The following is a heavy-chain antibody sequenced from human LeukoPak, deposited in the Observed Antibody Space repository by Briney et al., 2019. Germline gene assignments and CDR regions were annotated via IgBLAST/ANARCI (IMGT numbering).Heavy chain of an antibody. CDR3: ARAGDSSGYYYGGSGAFDI. CDR2: ISSSSSYI. Sequence: GGSLRLSCAASGFTFSSYSMNWVRQAPGKGLEWVSSISSSSSYIYYADSVKGRFTISRDNAKNSLYLQMNSLRAEDTAVYYCARAGDSSGYYYGGSGAFDIWGQGTMVTVSS. CDR1: GFTFSSYS. D-gene: IGHD3-22*01. J-gene: IGHJ3*02. V-gene: IGHV3-21*01.